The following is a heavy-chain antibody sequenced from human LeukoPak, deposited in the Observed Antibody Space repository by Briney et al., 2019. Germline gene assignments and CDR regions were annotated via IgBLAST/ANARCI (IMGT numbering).Heavy chain of an antibody. CDR3: ARDRGFSYYMDV. Sequence: PSETLSLTCTVSGGSISSYYWSWIRQPPGKGLEWIGYIYYSGSTNYNPSLKSRVTISVDTSKNQFSLKLSSVTAADTAVYYCARDRGFSYYMDVWGKGTTVTVSS. CDR2: IYYSGST. V-gene: IGHV4-59*01. J-gene: IGHJ6*03. CDR1: GGSISSYY. D-gene: IGHD3-22*01.